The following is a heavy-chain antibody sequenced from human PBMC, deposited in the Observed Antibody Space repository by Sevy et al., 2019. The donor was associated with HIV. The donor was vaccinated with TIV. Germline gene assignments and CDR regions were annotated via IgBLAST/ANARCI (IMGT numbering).Heavy chain of an antibody. V-gene: IGHV3-30*18. J-gene: IGHJ4*02. CDR1: AFTFSTYA. Sequence: GGSLRLSCAASAFTFSTYAMHWVRQAPGKGLEWVAVISYDEAHKNYADSVKGRFSISKDNSKNTLYLQMSSLRTEDTAVYYCAKDYSAGITMVRGAYRARGDYFDYWGQGTQVTVSS. CDR2: ISYDEAHK. D-gene: IGHD3-10*01. CDR3: AKDYSAGITMVRGAYRARGDYFDY.